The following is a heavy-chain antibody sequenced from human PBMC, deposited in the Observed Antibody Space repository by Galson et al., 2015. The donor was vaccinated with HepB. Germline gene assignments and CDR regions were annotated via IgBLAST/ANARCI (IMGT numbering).Heavy chain of an antibody. CDR2: IDWDDDK. CDR1: GFSLSTSGMC. D-gene: IGHD1-26*01. Sequence: PALVKPTQTLTLTCTFSGFSLSTSGMCVSWIRQPPGKALEWLALIDWDDDKYYSTSLKTRLTISKDTSKNQVVLTMTNMDPVDTATYYCARIGLMGATGYYGMDVWGQGTTVTVSS. J-gene: IGHJ6*02. CDR3: ARIGLMGATGYYGMDV. V-gene: IGHV2-70*01.